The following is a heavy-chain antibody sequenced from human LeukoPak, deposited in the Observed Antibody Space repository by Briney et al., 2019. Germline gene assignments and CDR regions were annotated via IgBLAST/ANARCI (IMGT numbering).Heavy chain of an antibody. J-gene: IGHJ5*02. D-gene: IGHD3-10*01. CDR2: FYYSGST. CDR1: GGSISSYY. Sequence: PSETLSLTCTVSGGSISSYYWSWIRQPPGKGPEWIGYFYYSGSTNYNPSLKSRVTISVDTSKNQFSLKLSSVTAADTAVYYCASIRFGELLRDIWFDPWGQGTLVTVSS. CDR3: ASIRFGELLRDIWFDP. V-gene: IGHV4-59*08.